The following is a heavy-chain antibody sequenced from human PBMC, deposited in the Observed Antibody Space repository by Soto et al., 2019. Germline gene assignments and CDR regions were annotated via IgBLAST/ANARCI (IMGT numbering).Heavy chain of an antibody. CDR1: GDSLSTYY. V-gene: IGHV4-4*07. CDR2: IHDTGRT. D-gene: IGHD3-16*01. J-gene: IGHJ4*02. Sequence: LSLTCTVSGDSLSTYYWSWIRQPAGERLEWIGRIHDTGRTNYNPSLKSRVTMSVDTSKNQFSLRVNSVTAADTAVYYCARESVSGTYCFDSWGQGTLVTVSS. CDR3: ARESVSGTYCFDS.